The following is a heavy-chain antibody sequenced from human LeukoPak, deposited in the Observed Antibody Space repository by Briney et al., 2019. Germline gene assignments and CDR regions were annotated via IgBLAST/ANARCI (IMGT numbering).Heavy chain of an antibody. CDR3: ARGTMVRGVPNFDY. D-gene: IGHD3-10*01. Sequence: GGSLRLSCAASGFTFSSYWMSWVRQAPGKGLEWVSYISSSGSTIYYADSVKGRFTISRDNAKNSLYLQMNSLRAEDTAVYYCARGTMVRGVPNFDYWGQGTLVTVSS. CDR1: GFTFSSYW. J-gene: IGHJ4*02. V-gene: IGHV3-48*04. CDR2: ISSSGSTI.